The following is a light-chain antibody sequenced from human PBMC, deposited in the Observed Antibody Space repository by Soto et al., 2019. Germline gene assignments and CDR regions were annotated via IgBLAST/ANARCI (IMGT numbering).Light chain of an antibody. J-gene: IGKJ1*01. CDR1: RRVSSY. CDR3: QQRDNWPWT. CDR2: DAS. V-gene: IGKV3-11*01. Sequence: MTQSHGTLSVPQRGRATLSRRAGRRVSSYLAWYQQKPGQAPRPLIYDASNRAAGTPARFSGSGSGTDFTLTISSLEPEDFAVYYCQQRDNWPWTFGQGTKVDIK.